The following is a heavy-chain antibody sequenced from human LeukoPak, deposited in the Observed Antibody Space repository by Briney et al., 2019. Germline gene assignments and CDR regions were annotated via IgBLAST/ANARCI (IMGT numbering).Heavy chain of an antibody. CDR1: GFTFGNYG. CDR3: AKELYNYGDYGAEGLDV. J-gene: IGHJ6*02. D-gene: IGHD4-17*01. CDR2: ISYDGSSV. V-gene: IGHV3-30*18. Sequence: GGSLRLSCAVSGFTFGNYGMHWVRQAPGKGLEWVALISYDGSSVYYAGSVKGRFTISRDNSRITVYLQTNSLKAEDTAVYYCAKELYNYGDYGAEGLDVGGQGTTVTVS.